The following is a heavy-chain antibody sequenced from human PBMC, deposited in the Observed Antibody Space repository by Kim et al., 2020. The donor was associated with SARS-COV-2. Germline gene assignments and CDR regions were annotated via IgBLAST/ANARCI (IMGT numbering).Heavy chain of an antibody. CDR3: ARMGGGGSNWYGAFVDY. CDR2: ISWDSGNI. J-gene: IGHJ4*02. D-gene: IGHD6-13*01. CDR1: GFTFGDYA. V-gene: IGHV3-9*01. Sequence: GGSLRLSCAASGFTFGDYAMHWVRQAPGKGLEWVSGISWDSGNIGYADSVKGRFTISRDNAKNSLYLQMNSLRAEDTALYYCARMGGGGSNWYGAFVDYWGRGTLVTVSS.